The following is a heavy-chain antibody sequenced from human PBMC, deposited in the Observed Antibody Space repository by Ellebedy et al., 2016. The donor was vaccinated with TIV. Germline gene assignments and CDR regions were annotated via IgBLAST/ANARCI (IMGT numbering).Heavy chain of an antibody. V-gene: IGHV4-4*02. J-gene: IGHJ5*02. CDR3: ASHDYGDDWFDP. Sequence: MPSETLSLTCAVSGGSISSSNWWSWVRQPPGKGLEWIGEIYHSGSTNYNPSLKSRVTISVDKSKNQFSLKLSSVTAADTAVYYCASHDYGDDWFDPWGQGTLVTVSS. CDR2: IYHSGST. CDR1: GGSISSSNW. D-gene: IGHD4-17*01.